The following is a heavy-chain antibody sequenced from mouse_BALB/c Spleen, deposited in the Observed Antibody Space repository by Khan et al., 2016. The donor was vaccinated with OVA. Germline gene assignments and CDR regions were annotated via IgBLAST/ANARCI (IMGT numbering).Heavy chain of an antibody. D-gene: IGHD1-1*01. J-gene: IGHJ3*01. CDR1: GYIFTSYW. Sequence: QVQLKQSGAELVRPGASVKLSCKTSGYIFTSYWIHWVKQRPGQGLEWIARIYPGTGSTYYNEPFKVKVTLTADNSSSTAYMQLSSLKSEDSAVDVCAREGGITSSWFAYWGRGTLVTVS. CDR2: IYPGTGST. V-gene: IGHV1-76*01. CDR3: AREGGITSSWFAY.